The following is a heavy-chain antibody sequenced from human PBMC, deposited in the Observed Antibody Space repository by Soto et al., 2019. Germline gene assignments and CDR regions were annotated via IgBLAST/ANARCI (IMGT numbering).Heavy chain of an antibody. J-gene: IGHJ4*02. D-gene: IGHD5-12*01. CDR2: INAGNGNT. CDR3: ATDLIVATIPNDY. V-gene: IGHV1-3*01. Sequence: ASVKVSCKASGYTFTSYAMHWVRQAPGQRLEWMGWINAGNGNTKYSQKFQGRVTMTEDTSTDTAYMELSSLRSEDTAVYYCATDLIVATIPNDYWGQGTLVPVSS. CDR1: GYTFTSYA.